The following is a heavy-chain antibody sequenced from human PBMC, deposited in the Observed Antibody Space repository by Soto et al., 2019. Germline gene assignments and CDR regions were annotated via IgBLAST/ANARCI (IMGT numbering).Heavy chain of an antibody. CDR3: ARVLQTYAVNWFDP. J-gene: IGHJ5*02. CDR2: IYYSGST. D-gene: IGHD4-4*01. CDR1: GGSISSGGYY. V-gene: IGHV4-31*03. Sequence: KASETLSLTCTVSGGSISSGGYYWSWIRQHPGKGLEWIGYIYYSGSTYYNPSLKSRVTISVDTSKNQFSLKLSSVTAADTAVYYCARVLQTYAVNWFDPWGQGTLVTVSS.